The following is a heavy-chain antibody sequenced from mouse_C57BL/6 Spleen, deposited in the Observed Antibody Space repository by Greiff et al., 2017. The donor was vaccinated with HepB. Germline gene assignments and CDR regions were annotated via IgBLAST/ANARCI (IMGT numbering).Heavy chain of an antibody. CDR1: GFTFSSYT. V-gene: IGHV5-9*01. CDR2: ISGGGGNT. J-gene: IGHJ4*01. D-gene: IGHD2-4*01. CDR3: ARHDYDDAMDY. Sequence: EVKLQESGGGLVKPGGSLKLSCAASGFTFSSYTMSWVRQTPEKRLEWVATISGGGGNTYYPDSVKGRVTISRDNAKNTLYLQMSSLRSEDTALYYCARHDYDDAMDYWGQGTSVTVSS.